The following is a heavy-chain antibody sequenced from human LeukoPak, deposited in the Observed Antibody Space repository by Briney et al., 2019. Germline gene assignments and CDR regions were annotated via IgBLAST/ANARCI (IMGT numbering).Heavy chain of an antibody. CDR2: IRNKANSYTT. J-gene: IGHJ6*02. CDR1: GFTFSDHY. CDR3: ARDTDTAMDV. V-gene: IGHV3-72*01. Sequence: SGRSLRLSCAASGFTFSDHYMDWVRQAPGKGLEWVCRIRNKANSYTTEYAASVKGRFTVSRDDSKNSLYLQMNNLKTEDTAVYYCARDTDTAMDVWGQGTTVIVSS.